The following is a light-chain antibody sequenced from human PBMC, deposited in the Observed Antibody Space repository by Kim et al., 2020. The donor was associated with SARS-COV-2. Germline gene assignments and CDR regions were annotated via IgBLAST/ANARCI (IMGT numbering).Light chain of an antibody. CDR1: SSNIGAGQD. J-gene: IGLJ1*01. Sequence: QRVTSSGAGTSSNIGAGQDVHWYQQLPGTAPKLLIYGNSNRPSGVPDRFSGSESGTSASLAISGLQAEDEADYYCQSFDISLSGYVFGTGTRVTVL. V-gene: IGLV1-40*01. CDR3: QSFDISLSGYV. CDR2: GNS.